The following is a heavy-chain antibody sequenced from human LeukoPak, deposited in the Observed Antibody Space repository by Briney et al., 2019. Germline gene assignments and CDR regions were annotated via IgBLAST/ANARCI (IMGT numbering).Heavy chain of an antibody. CDR2: INRGGST. CDR1: GGSFSGYY. Sequence: PSETLSLTCDVYGGSFSGYYCSWIRQPPGKGLGWVGAINRGGSTNYNPSLKSRVTISADTSKNQFSPKMSSVTDATTAMYYCARLIPADSSGGYNWFDPWGQGTLVTVSS. D-gene: IGHD6-19*01. CDR3: ARLIPADSSGGYNWFDP. J-gene: IGHJ5*02. V-gene: IGHV4-34*01.